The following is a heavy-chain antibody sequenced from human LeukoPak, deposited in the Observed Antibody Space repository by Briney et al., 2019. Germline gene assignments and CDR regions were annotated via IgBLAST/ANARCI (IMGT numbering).Heavy chain of an antibody. J-gene: IGHJ4*02. CDR3: ARHSPYSGSYYSSYYFDY. D-gene: IGHD1-26*01. V-gene: IGHV4-31*03. CDR1: GGSISSGGYY. Sequence: SETLSLTCTVSGGSISSGGYYWSWIRQHPGKGLEWIGYIYYSGSTYYNPSLKSRVTISVDTSKNQFSLKLSSVTAADTAVYYCARHSPYSGSYYSSYYFDYWGQGTLVTVSS. CDR2: IYYSGST.